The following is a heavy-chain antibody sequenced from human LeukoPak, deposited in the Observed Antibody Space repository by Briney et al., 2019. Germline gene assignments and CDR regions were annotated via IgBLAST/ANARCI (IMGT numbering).Heavy chain of an antibody. Sequence: ASVKVSCKASGYTFTSYYMHWVRQAPGQGLEWMGIINPSGGSTSYAQKFQGRVTMTRDTSTSTVYMELSSLRSEDTAVYYCARDVAIAAAGKDAFDIWGQGTMVTVSS. CDR2: INPSGGST. D-gene: IGHD6-13*01. CDR3: ARDVAIAAAGKDAFDI. V-gene: IGHV1-46*01. CDR1: GYTFTSYY. J-gene: IGHJ3*02.